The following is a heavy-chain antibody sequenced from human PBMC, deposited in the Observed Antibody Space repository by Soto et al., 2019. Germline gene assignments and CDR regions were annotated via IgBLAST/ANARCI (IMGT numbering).Heavy chain of an antibody. CDR3: ARDKTRKKGPLVGYYGMDV. Sequence: ASVKVSCKASGYTFTSYYMHWARQAPGQGLEWMGIINPSGGSTSYAQKFQGRVTMTRDTSTSTVYMELSSLRSEDTAVYYCARDKTRKKGPLVGYYGMDVWGQGTTVTVSS. CDR1: GYTFTSYY. D-gene: IGHD3-10*01. CDR2: INPSGGST. V-gene: IGHV1-46*03. J-gene: IGHJ6*02.